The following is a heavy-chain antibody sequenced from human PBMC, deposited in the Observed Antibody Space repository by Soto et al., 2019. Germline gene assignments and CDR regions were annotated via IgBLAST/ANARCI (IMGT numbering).Heavy chain of an antibody. V-gene: IGHV1-18*01. CDR1: GYTFTSYG. CDR3: ARDTPQYYYDSSGIVVAFDI. Sequence: GAPVKVSCKASGYTFTSYGISWVRQAPGQGLEWMGWISAYNGNTNYAQKLQGRVTMTTDTSTSTAFMELRSLRSDDTAVYYCARDTPQYYYDSSGIVVAFDIWGQGTMVTVSS. CDR2: ISAYNGNT. D-gene: IGHD3-22*01. J-gene: IGHJ3*02.